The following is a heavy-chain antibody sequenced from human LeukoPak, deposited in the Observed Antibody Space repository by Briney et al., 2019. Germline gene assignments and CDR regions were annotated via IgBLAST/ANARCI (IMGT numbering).Heavy chain of an antibody. D-gene: IGHD1-26*01. CDR3: AKDGELTFDY. Sequence: PGGSLRLSCAASGFTFSSYGMHWVRQAPGKGLEWVAFIRYDGSNKYYADSVKGRFTISRDNFKNTLYLQMNSLRAEDTAVYYCAKDGELTFDYWGQGTLVTVSS. CDR2: IRYDGSNK. CDR1: GFTFSSYG. J-gene: IGHJ4*02. V-gene: IGHV3-30*02.